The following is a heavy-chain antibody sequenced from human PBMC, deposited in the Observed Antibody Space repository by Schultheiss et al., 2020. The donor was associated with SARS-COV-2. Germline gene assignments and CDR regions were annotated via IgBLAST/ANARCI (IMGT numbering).Heavy chain of an antibody. CDR3: ARGDYDHAFDI. CDR1: GGSISSGGYS. J-gene: IGHJ3*02. Sequence: SETLSLTCAVSGGSISSGGYSWSWIRQPPGKGLEWIGYIYYSGSTYYNPSLKSRVTISVDTSKNQFSLKLSSVTAADTAVYYCARGDYDHAFDIWGQGTMVTVSS. D-gene: IGHD5-12*01. V-gene: IGHV4-30-4*07. CDR2: IYYSGST.